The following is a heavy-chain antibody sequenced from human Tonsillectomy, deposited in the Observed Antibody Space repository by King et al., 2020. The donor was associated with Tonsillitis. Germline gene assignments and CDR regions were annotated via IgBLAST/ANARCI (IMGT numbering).Heavy chain of an antibody. D-gene: IGHD6-19*01. CDR3: ATGWYRPDY. Sequence: VQLQQWGAGLLKPSETLSLTCAVYCGSFSGYYWSWIRQPPGKGLEWIGEINHTGITNYNPSLKSRVIISVDTSKNQFSLKLSSVTAADTATYYCATGWYRPDYWGQGTLVTVSS. V-gene: IGHV4-34*01. CDR2: INHTGIT. CDR1: CGSFSGYY. J-gene: IGHJ4*02.